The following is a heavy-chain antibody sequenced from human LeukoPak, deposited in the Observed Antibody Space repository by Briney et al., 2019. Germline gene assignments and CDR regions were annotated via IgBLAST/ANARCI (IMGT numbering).Heavy chain of an antibody. CDR2: ISNDGSNK. CDR1: GLIFSSYA. J-gene: IGHJ3*02. V-gene: IGHV3-30*04. D-gene: IGHD3-10*01. Sequence: GGSLRLSCAASGLIFSSYAMSWGRQAPGKGLEWVAVISNDGSNKYYADSVKGRFTISRDNSKNTLYLQMNSLRAEDTAVYYCAREGVVDAFDIWGQGTMVTVSS. CDR3: AREGVVDAFDI.